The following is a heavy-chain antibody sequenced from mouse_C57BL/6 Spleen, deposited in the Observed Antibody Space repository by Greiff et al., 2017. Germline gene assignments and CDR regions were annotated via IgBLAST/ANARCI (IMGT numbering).Heavy chain of an antibody. Sequence: EVQRVESGGGLVKPGGSLKLSCAASGFTFSDYGMHWVRQAPEKGLEWVAYISSGSSTIYYTDTVKGRFTISRDNANNTLFMHMTSLRSEDTAMYDFAKRPSFDTRDYWGQGTSVTVSS. V-gene: IGHV5-17*01. CDR2: ISSGSSTI. CDR1: GFTFSDYG. J-gene: IGHJ4*01. CDR3: AKRPSFDTRDY.